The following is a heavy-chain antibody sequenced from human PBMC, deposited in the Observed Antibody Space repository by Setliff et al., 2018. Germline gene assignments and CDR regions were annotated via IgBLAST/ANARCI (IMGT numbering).Heavy chain of an antibody. CDR2: IIPMFGTT. CDR1: GGTFSSYA. Sequence: SVKVSCKASGGTFSSYAIDWVRQAPGQGLEWMGGIIPMFGTTNYAQRFRGRVTITTDESTTTAYLELSSLRSEDTAVYYCARVRDCSGGICHRGFHHYMDVWGKGTTVTVSS. CDR3: ARVRDCSGGICHRGFHHYMDV. J-gene: IGHJ6*03. V-gene: IGHV1-69*05. D-gene: IGHD2-15*01.